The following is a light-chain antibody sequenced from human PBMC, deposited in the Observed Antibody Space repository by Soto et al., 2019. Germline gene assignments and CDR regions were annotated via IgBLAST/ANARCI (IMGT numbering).Light chain of an antibody. Sequence: EIVLTQSPATLSLSPGERATLSCRASQSVSRHLAWYQQKPGQAPRLLIYDASNRATGIPARFSGSGSGTDFTLTISGLQADDFATYYCQHYNSYSEAFGQGTKVDI. J-gene: IGKJ1*01. CDR3: QHYNSYSEA. V-gene: IGKV3-11*01. CDR2: DAS. CDR1: QSVSRH.